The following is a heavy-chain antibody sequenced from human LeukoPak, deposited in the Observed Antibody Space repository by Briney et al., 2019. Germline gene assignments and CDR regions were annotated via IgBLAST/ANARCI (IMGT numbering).Heavy chain of an antibody. CDR3: ARLDYNSGWFVY. J-gene: IGHJ5*01. CDR1: GGSISRYF. Sequence: TSETLSLTCTVSGGSISRYFWSWLRQPPGKGLEWIGYIYYSGSTNYNPSLKSRVAMSVDTSKNRFSLRLNSVTAADTAVYYCARLDYNSGWFVYWGQGTLVTVSS. V-gene: IGHV4-59*01. D-gene: IGHD6-19*01. CDR2: IYYSGST.